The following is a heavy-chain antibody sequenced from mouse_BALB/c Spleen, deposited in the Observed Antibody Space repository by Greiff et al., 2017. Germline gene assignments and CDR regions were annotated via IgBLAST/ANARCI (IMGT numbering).Heavy chain of an antibody. Sequence: VQLQQSGPELVKPGASVKIPCTASGYTFTDYNMDWVKQSPGKSLEWIGDINPNNGGTIYNQKFKGKATLTVDKSSSTAYMELRSLTSEDTAVYYCARGGDYDWFAYWGQGTLVTVSA. J-gene: IGHJ3*01. CDR1: GYTFTDYN. CDR2: INPNNGGT. D-gene: IGHD2-4*01. V-gene: IGHV1-18*01. CDR3: ARGGDYDWFAY.